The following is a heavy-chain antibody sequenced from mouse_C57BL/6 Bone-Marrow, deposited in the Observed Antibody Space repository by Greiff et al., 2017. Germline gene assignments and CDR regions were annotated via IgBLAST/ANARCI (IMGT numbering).Heavy chain of an antibody. J-gene: IGHJ3*01. V-gene: IGHV1-63*01. CDR3: ARSIYDGYYVAWFAY. CDR2: IYPGGGYT. CDR1: GYTFTNYW. D-gene: IGHD2-3*01. Sequence: QVHVKQSGAELVRPGTSVKMSCKASGYTFTNYWIGWAKQRPGHGLEWIGDIYPGGGYTNYNEKFKGKATLTADKSSSTAYMQFSSLTSEDSAIYYCARSIYDGYYVAWFAYWGQGTLVTVSA.